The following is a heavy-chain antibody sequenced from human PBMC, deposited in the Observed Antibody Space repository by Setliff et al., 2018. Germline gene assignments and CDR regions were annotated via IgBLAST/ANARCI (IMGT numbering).Heavy chain of an antibody. V-gene: IGHV3-48*01. CDR3: ATPALSSIDY. D-gene: IGHD2-2*01. J-gene: IGHJ4*02. CDR2: ISHKGDIV. CDR1: GFTFNSFY. Sequence: GGSLRLSCAASGFTFNSFYMNWVRQAPGKGLEWISSISHKGDIVYPADSVRGRFTTSRDNAKNSVYLHMDSLRPEDTAVYYCATPALSSIDYWGQGTLVTVSS.